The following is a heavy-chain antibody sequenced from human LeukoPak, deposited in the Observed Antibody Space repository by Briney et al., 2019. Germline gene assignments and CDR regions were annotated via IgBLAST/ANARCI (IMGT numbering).Heavy chain of an antibody. V-gene: IGHV3-30-3*01. CDR3: ARDGSREWPLGY. CDR1: GFIFNTYA. J-gene: IGHJ4*02. Sequence: GGSLRLSCAASGFIFNTYAMHWVRQAPGKGLEWVAVISYDGSNKYYADSVKGRFTISRDDAKNSLYLQMNSLRVEDTAVYYCARDGSREWPLGYWGQGTLVTVSS. D-gene: IGHD3-10*01. CDR2: ISYDGSNK.